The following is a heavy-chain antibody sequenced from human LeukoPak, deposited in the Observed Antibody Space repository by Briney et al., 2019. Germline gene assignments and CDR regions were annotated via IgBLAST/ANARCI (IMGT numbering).Heavy chain of an antibody. D-gene: IGHD1-14*01. V-gene: IGHV3-30*02. J-gene: IGHJ6*03. Sequence: GGSLRLSCAASGFTFSSYGMHWVRQAPGKGLEWVAFIRYDGSNKYYADSVKGRFTISRDNSKNTLYLQMNSLRAEDTAVYYCAKAIRRDYYYMDVWGKGTTVTVSS. CDR2: IRYDGSNK. CDR1: GFTFSSYG. CDR3: AKAIRRDYYYMDV.